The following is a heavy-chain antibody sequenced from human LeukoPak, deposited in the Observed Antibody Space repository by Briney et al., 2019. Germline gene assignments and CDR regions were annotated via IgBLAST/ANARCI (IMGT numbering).Heavy chain of an antibody. CDR1: GYTFTSYG. Sequence: ASVKVSCKASGYTFTSYGISWVRQAPGQGLEGMGWISAYNGKTNYAQKLQGRRTITTDTSTSTASMELRSMRSDDPAMYYCARAKKSPHQYDYVWGSYRYGATFSYYFDYWGQGTLVTVSS. J-gene: IGHJ4*02. V-gene: IGHV1-18*01. D-gene: IGHD3-16*02. CDR3: ARAKKSPHQYDYVWGSYRYGATFSYYFDY. CDR2: ISAYNGKT.